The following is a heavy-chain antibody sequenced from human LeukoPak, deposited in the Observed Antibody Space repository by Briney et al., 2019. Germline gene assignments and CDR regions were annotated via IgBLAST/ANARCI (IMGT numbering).Heavy chain of an antibody. J-gene: IGHJ4*02. CDR1: GGSISSSSYY. V-gene: IGHV4-39*01. CDR3: ARHPPLPSGSGSYYNPFDY. Sequence: SETLSLTCTVSGGSISSSSYYWGWIRLPPGKGLEWIGSIYYSGSTYCNPSLKSRVTISVDTSKNQFSLKLSSVTAADTAVYYCARHPPLPSGSGSYYNPFDYWGQGTLVTVSS. D-gene: IGHD3-10*01. CDR2: IYYSGST.